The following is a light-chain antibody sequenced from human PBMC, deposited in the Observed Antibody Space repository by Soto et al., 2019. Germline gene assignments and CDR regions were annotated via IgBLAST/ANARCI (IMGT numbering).Light chain of an antibody. CDR3: QQFNNYPLT. V-gene: IGKV1D-13*01. CDR1: QGISSA. Sequence: AIQLTQSPSSLSASVGDRVTITCRASQGISSALAWYQQKPGKAPKLLIYDASSLESGVPSRFSGSGSGTDFTLTISSLQPEDFVTYYCQQFNNYPLTFDGGTKVEIK. J-gene: IGKJ4*01. CDR2: DAS.